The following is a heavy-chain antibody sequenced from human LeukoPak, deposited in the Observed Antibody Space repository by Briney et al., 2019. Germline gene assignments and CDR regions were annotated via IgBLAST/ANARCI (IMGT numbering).Heavy chain of an antibody. CDR1: GFTFSSYG. V-gene: IGHV3-30*18. CDR3: AKDLDYYDSSGLSV. CDR2: ISYDGSNK. J-gene: IGHJ4*02. D-gene: IGHD3-22*01. Sequence: PGGSLRLSCAASGFTFSSYGMHWVRQAPGKGLEWVAVISYDGSNKYYADSVKGRFTISRDNSKNTLYLQMNSLRAEDTAVCYCAKDLDYYDSSGLSVWGQGTLVTVSS.